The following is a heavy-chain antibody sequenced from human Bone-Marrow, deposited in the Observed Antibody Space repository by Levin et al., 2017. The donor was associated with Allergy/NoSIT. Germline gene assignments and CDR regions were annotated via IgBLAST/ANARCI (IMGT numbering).Heavy chain of an antibody. Sequence: KPSETLSLTCSVSAYSITNAYWSWIRQPPGKGLEWIAWIHYSGTTNYSPSLRSRVTISVDTSKNQFSLNLNSVTAADTAVYYCARGGASSKYFDLWGRGTLVTVSS. CDR3: ARGGASSKYFDL. V-gene: IGHV4-59*01. D-gene: IGHD6-13*01. CDR1: AYSITNAY. J-gene: IGHJ2*01. CDR2: IHYSGTT.